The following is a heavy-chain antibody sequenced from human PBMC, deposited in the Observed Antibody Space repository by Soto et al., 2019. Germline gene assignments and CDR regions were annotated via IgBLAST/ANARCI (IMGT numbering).Heavy chain of an antibody. CDR1: GASVSSGDYY. Sequence: PSETLSLTCTVSGASVSSGDYYWGCIRQPPGKGLEWIGYIYNFGGSYYNPSLKGRLTISIDTSKNQFSLKLNSVTVADTAIYYCVGTGTTDDYWGRGTLVTVSS. V-gene: IGHV4-30-4*01. J-gene: IGHJ4*02. CDR3: VGTGTTDDY. D-gene: IGHD4-17*01. CDR2: IYNFGGS.